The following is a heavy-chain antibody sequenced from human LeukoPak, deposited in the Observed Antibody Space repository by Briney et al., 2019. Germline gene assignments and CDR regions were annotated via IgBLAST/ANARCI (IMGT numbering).Heavy chain of an antibody. CDR3: ARGIMTTVTSISY. CDR2: ISSSSSYI. CDR1: GFTFSSYS. D-gene: IGHD4-17*01. V-gene: IGHV3-21*01. J-gene: IGHJ4*02. Sequence: GGSLRLSCAASGFTFSSYSMNWVRQAPGKGLEWVSSISSSSSYIYYADSVRGRFTISRDNAKNSLYLQMNSLRAEDTAVYYCARGIMTTVTSISYWGQGTLVTVSS.